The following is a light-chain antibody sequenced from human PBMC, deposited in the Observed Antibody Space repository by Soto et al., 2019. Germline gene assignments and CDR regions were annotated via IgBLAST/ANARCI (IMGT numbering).Light chain of an antibody. CDR1: NSNIGSKY. V-gene: IGLV1-47*01. J-gene: IGLJ2*01. Sequence: QSVLTQPPSASGTPGQRVTISCSGSNSNIGSKYVYWYHQFPGTAPKLLIYRNNQRPSGVPDRFSGSKSGTSASLAISDRRSEDEADYYCASWDASVGGPAFGGGTKLTVL. CDR2: RNN. CDR3: ASWDASVGGPA.